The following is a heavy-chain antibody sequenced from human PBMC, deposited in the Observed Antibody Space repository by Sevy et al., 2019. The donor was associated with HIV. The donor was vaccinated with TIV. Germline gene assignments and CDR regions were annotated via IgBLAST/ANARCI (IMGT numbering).Heavy chain of an antibody. CDR1: GFTFSSYA. V-gene: IGHV3-30*04. CDR2: ISYDGTNE. J-gene: IGHJ4*02. Sequence: GGSLRLSCAASGFTFSSYAMHWVRQAPGKGLEWVAFISYDGTNEYYADSVKGRFTISRDNSKNTLYLQMNSLRAEDTAVYYCARDGVSSGWYRGYYFDYWGQGTLVTVSS. CDR3: ARDGVSSGWYRGYYFDY. D-gene: IGHD6-19*01.